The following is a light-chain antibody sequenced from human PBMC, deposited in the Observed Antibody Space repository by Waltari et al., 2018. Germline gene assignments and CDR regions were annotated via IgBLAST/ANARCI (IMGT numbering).Light chain of an antibody. CDR3: LQDYTFPRT. CDR1: QAIRNE. J-gene: IGKJ1*01. Sequence: AIQMTQSPSSLSASVGDRVTITCRASQAIRNELAWFQQKPGKAPKLLSYGASTLQSGVSSRFSGSGSGTDFTLAISSLQPEDFATYYCLQDYTFPRTFGQGTKVEIK. V-gene: IGKV1-6*01. CDR2: GAS.